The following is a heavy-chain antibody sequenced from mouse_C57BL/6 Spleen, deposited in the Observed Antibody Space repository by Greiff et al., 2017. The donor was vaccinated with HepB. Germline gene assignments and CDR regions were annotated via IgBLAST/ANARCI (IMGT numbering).Heavy chain of an antibody. J-gene: IGHJ3*01. CDR2: IYPGDGDT. CDR1: GYAFSSSW. CDR3: AREESPAWFAY. Sequence: VKLQESGPELVKPGASVKISCKASGYAFSSSWMNWVKQRPGKGLEWIGRIYPGDGDTNYNGKFKGKATLTADKSSSTAYMQLSSLTSEDSAVYFCAREESPAWFAYWGQGTLVTVSA. V-gene: IGHV1-82*01.